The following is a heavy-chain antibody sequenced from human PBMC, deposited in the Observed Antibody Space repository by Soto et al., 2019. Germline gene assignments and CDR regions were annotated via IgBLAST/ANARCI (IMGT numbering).Heavy chain of an antibody. Sequence: PGGSLRLSCAGSGLRFSSFWMGWVRQAPGKRLEWVANIRQDGTERSYADSVKGRFTISRDNAENSLYLQMDSLGVEDTAVYYCVRENYFDYWGQGTLVTVSS. CDR3: VRENYFDY. CDR2: IRQDGTER. CDR1: GLRFSSFW. J-gene: IGHJ4*02. V-gene: IGHV3-7*01.